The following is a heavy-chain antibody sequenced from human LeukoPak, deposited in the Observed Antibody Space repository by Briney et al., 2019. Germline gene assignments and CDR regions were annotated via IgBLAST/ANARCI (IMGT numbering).Heavy chain of an antibody. CDR3: AGELIAAAGQGAFEI. V-gene: IGHV4-59*01. CDR2: IYYSGST. J-gene: IGHJ3*02. Sequence: SETLALTCAVSGGSFSSYYWSWIRQPPGKGLEWVGYIYYSGSTNYNPSLKRRVTISVDTSKNQFSLKLSSVTAADPAVYYRAGELIAAAGQGAFEIWGQGTMVTLSS. CDR1: GGSFSSYY. D-gene: IGHD6-13*01.